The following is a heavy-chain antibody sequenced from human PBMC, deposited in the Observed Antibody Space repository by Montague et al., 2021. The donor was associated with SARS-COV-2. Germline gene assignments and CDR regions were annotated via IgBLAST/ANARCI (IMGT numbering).Heavy chain of an antibody. J-gene: IGHJ4*02. D-gene: IGHD3-22*01. CDR2: FSHSERT. CDR1: VSWNSGAD. CDR3: ARGRVGITMMLVVIGYSYYFDY. Sequence: SETLSLTCSRLVSWNSGADRKSTRLHSSHQKESYADFSHSERTNYNPSLKSRVTISVDTSKNQFSLKLRSMTAADTAVYYCARGRVGITMMLVVIGYSYYFDYWGQGTLVTVSS. V-gene: IGHV4-34*01.